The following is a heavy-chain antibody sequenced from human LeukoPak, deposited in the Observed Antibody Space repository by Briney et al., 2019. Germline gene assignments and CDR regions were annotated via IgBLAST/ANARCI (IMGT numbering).Heavy chain of an antibody. J-gene: IGHJ4*02. CDR3: ATQISGSYLNFDN. CDR2: IYSGGST. CDR1: GFTFSSYG. V-gene: IGHV3-53*01. D-gene: IGHD1-26*01. Sequence: GGSLRLSCAASGFTFSSYGMSWVRQAPGKGLEWVSVIYSGGSTYYADSVKGRFTISRDNSKNTLYLQMNSLRAEDTAVYYCATQISGSYLNFDNWGQGTLVTVSS.